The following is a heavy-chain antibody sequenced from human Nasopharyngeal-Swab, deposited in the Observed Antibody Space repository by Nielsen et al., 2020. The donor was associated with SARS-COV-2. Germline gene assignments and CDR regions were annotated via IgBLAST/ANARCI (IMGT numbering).Heavy chain of an antibody. J-gene: IGHJ3*02. D-gene: IGHD6-19*01. Sequence: GESLKISCAASGFTVSSKYMSWVRRAPGAGLEWVSVIYSGGSTYYADSVKGRFTISRDNSKNTLYLQMNSLRAEDTAVYYCARGQQWLVAGVGVFDIWGQGTMVTVSS. CDR3: ARGQQWLVAGVGVFDI. CDR2: IYSGGST. V-gene: IGHV3-53*01. CDR1: GFTVSSKY.